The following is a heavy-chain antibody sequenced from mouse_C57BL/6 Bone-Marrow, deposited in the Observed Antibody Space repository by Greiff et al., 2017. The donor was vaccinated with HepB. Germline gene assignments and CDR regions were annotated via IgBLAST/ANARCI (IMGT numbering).Heavy chain of an antibody. CDR3: AMEPWFAY. CDR1: GFTFSDYG. CDR2: ISSGSSTI. Sequence: EVKLVESGGGLVKPGGSLKLSCAASGFTFSDYGMHWVRQAPEKGLEWVAYISSGSSTIYYADTVKGRFTISRDNAKNTLFLQMNSLRSEDTAMYYCAMEPWFAYWGQGTLVTVSA. V-gene: IGHV5-17*01. J-gene: IGHJ3*01.